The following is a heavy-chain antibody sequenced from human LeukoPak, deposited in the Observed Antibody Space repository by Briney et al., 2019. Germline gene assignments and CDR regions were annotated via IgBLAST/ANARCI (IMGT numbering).Heavy chain of an antibody. CDR1: GFTFSSYS. CDR3: AKDISFGYCSGGSCYGFDY. J-gene: IGHJ4*02. D-gene: IGHD2-15*01. Sequence: PGGSLRLSCAASGFTFSSYSMNWVRQAPGKGLEWVSYISSSSSTIYYADSVKGRFTISRDNSKNTLYLQMNSLRAEDTAVYYCAKDISFGYCSGGSCYGFDYWGQGTLVTVSS. CDR2: ISSSSSTI. V-gene: IGHV3-48*01.